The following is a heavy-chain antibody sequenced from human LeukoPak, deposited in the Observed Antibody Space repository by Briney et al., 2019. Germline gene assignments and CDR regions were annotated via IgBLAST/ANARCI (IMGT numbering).Heavy chain of an antibody. CDR3: ARDYLRSRITMIVVVITPTY. CDR2: ISSSGGST. D-gene: IGHD3-22*01. V-gene: IGHV3-23*01. CDR1: GFTFSSYA. J-gene: IGHJ4*02. Sequence: RSGGSLRLSCAASGFTFSSYAMSWVRQAPGKGLEWVSAISSSGGSTYYADSVKGRFTISGDNSKNTLYLQMNSLRAVDTAVYYCARDYLRSRITMIVVVITPTYWGQGTLVTVSS.